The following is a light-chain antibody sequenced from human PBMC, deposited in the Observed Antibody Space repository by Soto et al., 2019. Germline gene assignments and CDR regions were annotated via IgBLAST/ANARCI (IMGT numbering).Light chain of an antibody. Sequence: QSVLTQPASVSGSPGQSITISCTGTSSDDGGYNYVSWYQQHPGKAHKLMIYDVSNRPSGVSNHFSGSKSGNTASLIISVLQAEDEADYYCSSYTSSSTYVFGTGTKVTVL. CDR1: SSDDGGYNY. V-gene: IGLV2-14*01. CDR2: DVS. J-gene: IGLJ1*01. CDR3: SSYTSSSTYV.